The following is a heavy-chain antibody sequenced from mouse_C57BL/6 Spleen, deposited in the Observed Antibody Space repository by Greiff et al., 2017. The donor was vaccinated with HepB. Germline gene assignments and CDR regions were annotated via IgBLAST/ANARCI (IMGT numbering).Heavy chain of an antibody. J-gene: IGHJ1*03. CDR2: IDPANGNT. V-gene: IGHV14-3*01. Sequence: EVQLQESVAELVRPGASVKLSCTASGFNIKNTYMHWVKQRPEQGLEWIGRIDPANGNTKYAPKFQGKATITADTSSNTAYLQLSSLTSEDTAIYYCARSPLYYGSSYWYFDVWGTGTTVTVSS. D-gene: IGHD1-1*01. CDR1: GFNIKNTY. CDR3: ARSPLYYGSSYWYFDV.